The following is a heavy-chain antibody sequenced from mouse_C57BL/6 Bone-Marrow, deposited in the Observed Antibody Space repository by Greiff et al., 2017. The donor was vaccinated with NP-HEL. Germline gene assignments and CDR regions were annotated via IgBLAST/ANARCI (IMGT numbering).Heavy chain of an antibody. CDR1: GYTFTSYG. D-gene: IGHD2-14*01. V-gene: IGHV1-81*01. J-gene: IGHJ3*01. Sequence: VKVVESGAELARPGASVKLSCKASGYTFTSYGISWVKQRTGQGLEWIGEIYPRSGNTYYNEKFKGKATLTADKSSSTAYMELRSLTSEDSAVYFCARWRYHAWFAYWGQGTLVTVSA. CDR3: ARWRYHAWFAY. CDR2: IYPRSGNT.